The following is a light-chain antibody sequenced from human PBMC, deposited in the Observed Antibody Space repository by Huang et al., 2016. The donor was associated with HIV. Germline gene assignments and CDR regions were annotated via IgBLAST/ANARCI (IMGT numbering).Light chain of an antibody. Sequence: ERVMTQSPTTLSVAPGERVTLSCRARHSVSSNLAWYQQKPGQAPRLLIHGASTRATGIPARFSGSGSGTEFTLAISSLQSEDSGVYFCQQYDNWPLTFGQGTRLEIK. CDR3: QQYDNWPLT. CDR1: HSVSSN. V-gene: IGKV3-15*01. CDR2: GAS. J-gene: IGKJ5*01.